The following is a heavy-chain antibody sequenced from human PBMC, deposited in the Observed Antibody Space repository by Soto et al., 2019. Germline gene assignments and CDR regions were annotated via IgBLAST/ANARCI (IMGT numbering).Heavy chain of an antibody. J-gene: IGHJ6*02. CDR1: GYTFTNYW. CDR3: AASIFYYGMDV. V-gene: IGHV5-51*01. Sequence: GASLKISCKGSGYTFTNYWIGWVRQMPGKGLEWMGIIYPGDSDTKYNPSFQGQVTISADKSITTTYLRWTSLKASDTAIYYCAASIFYYGMDVWGQGTTVTVSS. CDR2: IYPGDSDT.